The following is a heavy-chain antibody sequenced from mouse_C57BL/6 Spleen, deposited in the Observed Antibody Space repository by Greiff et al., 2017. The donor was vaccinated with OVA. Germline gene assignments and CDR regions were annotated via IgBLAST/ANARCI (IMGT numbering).Heavy chain of an antibody. CDR2: IYPSDSDT. D-gene: IGHD1-3*01. J-gene: IGHJ4*01. V-gene: IGHV1-61*01. CDR1: GYTFTSYW. CDR3: ARSGNFSRAMDY. Sequence: QVQLQQPGAELVRPGSSVKLSCKASGYTFTSYWMDWVKQRPGQGLEWIGNIYPSDSDTHYNHKFTDKATLTVDKSSSPAYMQLSSLKSEDSAVYYCARSGNFSRAMDYWGQGTSVTVSS.